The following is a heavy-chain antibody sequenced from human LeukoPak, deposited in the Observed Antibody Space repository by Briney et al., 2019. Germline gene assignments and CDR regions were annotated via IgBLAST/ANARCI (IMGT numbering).Heavy chain of an antibody. J-gene: IGHJ4*02. CDR2: IYYSENT. CDR1: GVSISSYY. D-gene: IGHD3-22*01. CDR3: AGGNFYDSRGHPYHFHF. Sequence: PSETLSLTCTVSGVSISSYYWSWIRQPPGKGLEWIGYIYYSENTNYNSSLKSRVTISGDTSKNQFSLKLTSVTAADTAVYYCAGGNFYDSRGHPYHFHFWGQGTLVSVSS. V-gene: IGHV4-59*01.